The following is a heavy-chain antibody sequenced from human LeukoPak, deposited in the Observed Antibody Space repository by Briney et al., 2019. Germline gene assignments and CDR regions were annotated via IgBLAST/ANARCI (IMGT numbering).Heavy chain of an antibody. Sequence: GESLKISCKGSGYRFTSYWIGWVRQMPGKGLEWMGIIYPSDSDTRYSPSFQGQVSISADKSISAAYLQWSSLKASDTAMYYCARQSSTAYYDSSGSPYDASDIWGQGTMVTVSS. CDR2: IYPSDSDT. J-gene: IGHJ3*02. D-gene: IGHD3-22*01. CDR1: GYRFTSYW. CDR3: ARQSSTAYYDSSGSPYDASDI. V-gene: IGHV5-51*01.